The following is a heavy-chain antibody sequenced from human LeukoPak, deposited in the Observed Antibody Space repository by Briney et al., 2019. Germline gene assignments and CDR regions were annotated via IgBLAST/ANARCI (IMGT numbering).Heavy chain of an antibody. CDR2: INPNSGGT. Sequence: GASVKVSCKASGYTFTGYYMHWVRQAPGQGLEWMGRINPNSGGTNYAQKFQGRVTMTRDTSISTAYMELSRLRSDDTAVYYCARDHRAITIFGVVIIGFDYWGQGTLVTVSS. CDR1: GYTFTGYY. CDR3: ARDHRAITIFGVVIIGFDY. V-gene: IGHV1-2*06. J-gene: IGHJ4*02. D-gene: IGHD3-3*01.